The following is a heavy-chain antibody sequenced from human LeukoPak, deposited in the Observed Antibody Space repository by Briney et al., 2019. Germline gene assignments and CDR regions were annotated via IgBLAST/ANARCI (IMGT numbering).Heavy chain of an antibody. CDR3: AKSGRKYYPVLGLDF. D-gene: IGHD1-26*01. J-gene: IGHJ4*02. CDR2: ISWNSGST. CDR1: GFTFDDYA. V-gene: IGHV3-9*01. Sequence: PGGSLRLSCAASGFTFDDYAMHWVRQAPGKGLEWVSGISWNSGSTGYANSVKGRFTISSDSAKNSLYLQMDSLRVEDTAFYYCAKSGRKYYPVLGLDFWGQGTLVTVSS.